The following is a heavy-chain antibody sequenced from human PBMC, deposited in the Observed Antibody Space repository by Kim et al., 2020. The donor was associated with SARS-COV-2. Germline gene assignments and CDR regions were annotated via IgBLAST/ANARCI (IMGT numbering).Heavy chain of an antibody. V-gene: IGHV1-18*01. Sequence: ASVKVSCKASGYTFTSYGISWVRQAPGQGLEWMGWISAYNGNTNYAQKLQGRVTMTTDTSTSTAYMELRSLRSDDTAVYYCARDEYYYGSGSTDDAFDIWGQGTMVTVSS. J-gene: IGHJ3*02. CDR3: ARDEYYYGSGSTDDAFDI. CDR2: ISAYNGNT. CDR1: GYTFTSYG. D-gene: IGHD3-10*01.